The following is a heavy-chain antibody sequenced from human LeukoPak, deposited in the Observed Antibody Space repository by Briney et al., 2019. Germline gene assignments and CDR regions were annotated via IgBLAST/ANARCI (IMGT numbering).Heavy chain of an antibody. Sequence: GGSLRLSCAASGFTFTTYAMSWGRQAPGERLERVSGISSGSGGSKYYAHSVKGRFTISRDNSKNPLYLKMNSLRAEDTAVYYCAKDWVAGGFDYWGQGTLVTVSS. V-gene: IGHV3-23*01. CDR1: GFTFTTYA. CDR3: AKDWVAGGFDY. CDR2: ISSGSGGSK. D-gene: IGHD3-16*01. J-gene: IGHJ4*02.